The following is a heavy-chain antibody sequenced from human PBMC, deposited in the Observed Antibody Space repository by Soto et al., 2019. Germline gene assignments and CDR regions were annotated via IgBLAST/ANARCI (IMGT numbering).Heavy chain of an antibody. D-gene: IGHD6-13*01. Sequence: PGGSLRLSCSASGFSFSGHFMHWVRQAPGKGLEYVSAITSNGGSTYYADSVKGRFTISRDNSENTLYLHMSSLRAEDTALYYCVKDLAASSWHVHEEGFSDSWGQGALVTVSS. CDR2: ITSNGGST. CDR1: GFSFSGHF. V-gene: IGHV3-64D*06. J-gene: IGHJ4*02. CDR3: VKDLAASSWHVHEEGFSDS.